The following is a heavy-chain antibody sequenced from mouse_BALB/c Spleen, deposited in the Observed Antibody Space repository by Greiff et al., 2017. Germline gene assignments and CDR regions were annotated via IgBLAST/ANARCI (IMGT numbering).Heavy chain of an antibody. J-gene: IGHJ2*01. CDR3: ARGPPSMITTDFDY. Sequence: EVMLVESGGGLVKPGGSLKLSCAASGFTFSSYAMSWVRQTPEKRLEWVASISSGGSTYYPDSVKGRFTISRDNARNILYLQMSSLRSEDTAMYYCARGPPSMITTDFDYWGQGTTLTVSS. D-gene: IGHD2-4*01. CDR2: ISSGGST. CDR1: GFTFSSYA. V-gene: IGHV5-6-5*01.